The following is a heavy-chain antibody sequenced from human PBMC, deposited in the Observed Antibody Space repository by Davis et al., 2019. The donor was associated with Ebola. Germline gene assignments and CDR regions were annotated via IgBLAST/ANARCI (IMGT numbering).Heavy chain of an antibody. D-gene: IGHD6-19*01. J-gene: IGHJ6*04. CDR3: ARPLKYSSGWPWWGYVDV. CDR1: GGSISSSSYY. CDR2: IYYSGST. Sequence: PSETLSLTCTVSGGSISSSSYYWGWIRQPPGKGLEWIGSIYYSGSTYYNPSLKSRVTISVDTSKNQFSLKLSSVTAADTAVYYCARPLKYSSGWPWWGYVDVWGKGTTVTVSS. V-gene: IGHV4-39*01.